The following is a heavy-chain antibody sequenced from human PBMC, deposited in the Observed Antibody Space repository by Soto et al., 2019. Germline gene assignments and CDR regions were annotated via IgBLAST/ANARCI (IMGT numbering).Heavy chain of an antibody. CDR2: IYYSGST. CDR3: ARGPPSYYDFWSGYLAY. V-gene: IGHV4-59*01. CDR1: GGSISSYY. Sequence: ETLSLTCTVCGGSISSYYWSWIRQPQGKGLEWIGYIYYSGSTNYNPSLKSRVTISVDTSKNQFSLKLSSVTAADTAVYYCARGPPSYYDFWSGYLAYWGQGTLVTVSS. J-gene: IGHJ4*02. D-gene: IGHD3-3*01.